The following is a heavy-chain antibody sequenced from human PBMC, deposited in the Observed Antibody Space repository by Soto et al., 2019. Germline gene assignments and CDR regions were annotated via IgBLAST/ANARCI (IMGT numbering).Heavy chain of an antibody. V-gene: IGHV3-33*01. D-gene: IGHD3-10*01. CDR3: ARRSSYGSGRGQFIFQH. CDR1: GFTFSSYG. CDR2: IWYDGSNK. J-gene: IGHJ1*01. Sequence: QVQLVESGGGVVQPGRSLRLSCAASGFTFSSYGMHWVRQAPGKGLEWVAVIWYDGSNKYYADSVKGRFTISRDNSKNTLYLQMNSLRAEDTAVYYCARRSSYGSGRGQFIFQHWGQGTLVTVSS.